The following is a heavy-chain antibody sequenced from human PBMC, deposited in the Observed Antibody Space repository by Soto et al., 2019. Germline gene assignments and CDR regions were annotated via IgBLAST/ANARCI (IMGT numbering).Heavy chain of an antibody. CDR2: INPTSGST. V-gene: IGHV1-46*01. Sequence: QVQLVQSGAEVKKPGASVKVSCKASGYTFTNYYIHWVRQAPGQGLEWMGIINPTSGSTIYAPKCQGGVTRTRDTPTSTGYMELSSLRSEDTAVYFCARGHSRGHYHLAYWGQGTLVTVSS. CDR3: ARGHSRGHYHLAY. CDR1: GYTFTNYY. D-gene: IGHD1-26*01. J-gene: IGHJ4*02.